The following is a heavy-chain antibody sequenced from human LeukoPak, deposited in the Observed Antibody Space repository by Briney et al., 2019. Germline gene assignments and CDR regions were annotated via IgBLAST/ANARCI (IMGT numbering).Heavy chain of an antibody. CDR2: ISGSGGST. J-gene: IGHJ5*02. CDR1: GFTFSSYA. CDR3: AKGKALVGATFDWFDP. Sequence: PGGSLRLSCAAPGFTFSSYAMSWVRQAPGKGLEWVSAISGSGGSTYYADSVKGRFTISRDNSKNTLYLQMNSLRAEDTAVYYCAKGKALVGATFDWFDPWGQGTLVAVSS. D-gene: IGHD1-26*01. V-gene: IGHV3-23*01.